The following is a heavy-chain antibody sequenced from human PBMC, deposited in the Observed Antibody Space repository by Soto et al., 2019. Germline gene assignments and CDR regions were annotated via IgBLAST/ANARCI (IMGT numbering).Heavy chain of an antibody. CDR3: ARVGRFLEWSWGFDP. CDR1: GGTFSIYA. D-gene: IGHD3-3*01. J-gene: IGHJ5*02. V-gene: IGHV1-69*13. CDR2: IISIFGTA. Sequence: SVKVSCKASGGTFSIYAISWVRQAPGQGLEWMGGIISIFGTANYAQNFQGRVTITADESTSTAYIELSSLRSEDTAVYYCARVGRFLEWSWGFDPWGQGTLVTVSS.